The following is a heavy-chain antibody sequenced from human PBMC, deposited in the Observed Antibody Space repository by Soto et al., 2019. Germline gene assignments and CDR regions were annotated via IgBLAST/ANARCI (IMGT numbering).Heavy chain of an antibody. J-gene: IGHJ5*02. CDR2: ISGSGDST. D-gene: IGHD3-3*01. CDR3: ASPPGYYDSALDENWFDP. Sequence: EVQLLESGGGLVQPGGSLRLSCAASGFTFSSYAMSWVRQAPGKGLEWVSAISGSGDSTYYADSVKGRFTISRDNSKNTLYLQMNSLRAEDTAVYYCASPPGYYDSALDENWFDPWGQGTLVTVSS. V-gene: IGHV3-23*01. CDR1: GFTFSSYA.